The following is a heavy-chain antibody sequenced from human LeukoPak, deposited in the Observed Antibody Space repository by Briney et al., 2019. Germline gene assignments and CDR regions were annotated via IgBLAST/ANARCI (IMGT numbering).Heavy chain of an antibody. J-gene: IGHJ5*02. CDR1: GYXFTRYW. Sequence: GESLKISCNGSGYXFTRYWISWVRQMPGKGLEWMGTICPGDSDTRYSPSFQVQVTISADKSISTAYLQWSSLKASDTAIYYCARALGDYGAGNYWDWFDPWGQGTLVTVSS. V-gene: IGHV5-51*01. CDR2: ICPGDSDT. D-gene: IGHD3-10*01. CDR3: ARALGDYGAGNYWDWFDP.